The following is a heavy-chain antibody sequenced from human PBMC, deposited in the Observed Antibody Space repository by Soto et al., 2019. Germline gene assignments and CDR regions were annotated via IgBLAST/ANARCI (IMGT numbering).Heavy chain of an antibody. CDR2: IYYSGRT. V-gene: IGHV4-31*03. D-gene: IGHD5-12*01. Sequence: NPSITCSVSRESISRADYYCSWIRLHPGKGLEGIGYIYYSGRTNYNPSLKSRVSISVDTSKNQFSLRLSSVTAADTAVYYCARVDPTHDAFDVWGPGTMVT. CDR1: RESISRADYY. CDR3: ARVDPTHDAFDV. J-gene: IGHJ3*01.